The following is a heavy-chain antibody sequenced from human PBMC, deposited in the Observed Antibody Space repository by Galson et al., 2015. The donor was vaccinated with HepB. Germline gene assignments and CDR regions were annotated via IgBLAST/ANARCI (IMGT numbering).Heavy chain of an antibody. V-gene: IGHV3-48*02. J-gene: IGHJ3*02. CDR2: ISSSGSTM. CDR1: GFTFSSYR. D-gene: IGHD3-22*01. CDR3: ARNYYDSSGYYPDAFDI. Sequence: SLRLSCAASGFTFSSYRMNWVRQTPGKGLEWVSSISSSGSTMHYADSVKGRFTISRDNAKNSLYLQMNSLRDEDTAVYFCARNYYDSSGYYPDAFDIWGQGTMVTVSS.